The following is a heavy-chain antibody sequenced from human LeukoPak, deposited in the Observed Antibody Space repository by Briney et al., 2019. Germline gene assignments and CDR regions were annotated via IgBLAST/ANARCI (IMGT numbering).Heavy chain of an antibody. CDR1: GFTFSTYN. V-gene: IGHV3-21*01. CDR2: ITSSSSYA. D-gene: IGHD5-12*01. CDR3: ARDPYSGHYGNDYYYYMDV. Sequence: PGGSLRLSCEASGFTFSTYNMNWVRQAPGKRLEWVSSITSSSSYAFYADSVKGRFTISRDNAKSSLYLQMNNLRAEETAVYYCARDPYSGHYGNDYYYYMDVWGKGTTVTISS. J-gene: IGHJ6*03.